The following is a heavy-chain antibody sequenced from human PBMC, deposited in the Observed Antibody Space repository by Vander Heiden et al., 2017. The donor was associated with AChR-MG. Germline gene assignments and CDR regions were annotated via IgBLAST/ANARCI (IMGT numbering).Heavy chain of an antibody. J-gene: IGHJ3*02. V-gene: IGHV3-21*01. CDR3: ARDHYYYDSSAGAFDI. D-gene: IGHD3-22*01. CDR1: GFPFRSYS. Sequence: EVQLVESGGGLVKPGGSLRLSCAASGFPFRSYSMNWVGQAPGKWLEWVSSISSSSSYIYYADSVKGRFTISRDNAKNSLYLQMNSLRAEDTAVYYCARDHYYYDSSAGAFDIWGQGTMVTVSS. CDR2: ISSSSSYI.